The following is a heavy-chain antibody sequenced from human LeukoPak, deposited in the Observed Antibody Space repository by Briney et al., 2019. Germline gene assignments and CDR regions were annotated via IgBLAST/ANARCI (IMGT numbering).Heavy chain of an antibody. J-gene: IGHJ4*02. Sequence: ASVKVSCKASGYIFTTYSISWVRQAPGQGLEWMGWISGYNGNTNYAQKFQGRVTVTKDTSTSTVYMELRSLRSDDTAVYYCAREGGPYRPLDYSGQGTLVTVSS. V-gene: IGHV1-18*01. CDR1: GYIFTTYS. CDR3: AREGGPYRPLDY. CDR2: ISGYNGNT.